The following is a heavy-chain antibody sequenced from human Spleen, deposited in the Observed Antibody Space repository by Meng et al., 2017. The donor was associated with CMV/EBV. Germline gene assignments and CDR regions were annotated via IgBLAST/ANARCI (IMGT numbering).Heavy chain of an antibody. V-gene: IGHV3-33*06. Sequence: GGSLRLSCAASGFPFSTYTMHWVRQAPGKGLEWVAVVWYDGSNKYYADSVKGRFTISRDNAKKTLYLQMNSLRAEDTAVYYCAKEVGEDSSSSRYYYYAMDVRGQGITVTVSS. J-gene: IGHJ6*02. CDR3: AKEVGEDSSSSRYYYYAMDV. D-gene: IGHD6-6*01. CDR1: GFPFSTYT. CDR2: VWYDGSNK.